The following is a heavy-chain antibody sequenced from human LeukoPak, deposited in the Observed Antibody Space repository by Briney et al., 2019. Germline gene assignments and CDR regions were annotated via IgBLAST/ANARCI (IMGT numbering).Heavy chain of an antibody. CDR2: TNWSGGTT. D-gene: IGHD3-10*01. CDR3: ARDWSYIALDV. CDR1: GYTFQSHG. Sequence: GGSLTLSCAASGYTFQSHGMSWVRQAPGKGLEWVSGTNWSGGTTSYADSVKGRFTISRDNARRTLYLQMNSLRAEDTALYYCARDWSYIALDVWGQGTMVTVSS. V-gene: IGHV3-20*04. J-gene: IGHJ3*01.